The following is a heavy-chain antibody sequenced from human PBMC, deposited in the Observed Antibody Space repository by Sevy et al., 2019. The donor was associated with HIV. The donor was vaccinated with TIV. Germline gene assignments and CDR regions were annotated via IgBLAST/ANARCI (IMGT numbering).Heavy chain of an antibody. J-gene: IGHJ4*02. CDR2: ISASGGST. CDR3: AKGDSGGYLY. V-gene: IGHV3-23*01. CDR1: GSTFISYV. D-gene: IGHD3-22*01. Sequence: GGSLRLSCAASGSTFISYVMTWVRQAPGKGLEWVSTISASGGSTYYADSVKGRFIISRDNSKNTVDLQMNSLRAGDTAVDYCAKGDSGGYLYWGQGPLVTVSS.